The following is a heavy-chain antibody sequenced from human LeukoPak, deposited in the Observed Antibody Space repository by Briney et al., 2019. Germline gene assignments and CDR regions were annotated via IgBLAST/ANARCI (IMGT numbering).Heavy chain of an antibody. CDR1: GFTFSSYW. V-gene: IGHV3-7*01. Sequence: PGGSLRLSCAASGFTFSSYWMSWVRQAPGKGLEWVANIKEDGSKKNYVDSVKGRFTISRDNARNSLYLQMNSLRAEDTAVYYCARLPISGGNFDYWGQGTLVIVSS. CDR3: ARLPISGGNFDY. CDR2: IKEDGSKK. D-gene: IGHD4-23*01. J-gene: IGHJ4*02.